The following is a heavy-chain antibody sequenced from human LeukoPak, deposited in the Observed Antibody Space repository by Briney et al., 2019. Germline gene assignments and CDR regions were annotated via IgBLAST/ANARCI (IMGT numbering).Heavy chain of an antibody. V-gene: IGHV3-9*03. CDR2: ISWDGGSI. Sequence: PGGSLRLSCAASGFTFDDYAMHWVRQAPGKGLEWVAGISWDGGSIGYADSVKGRFTISRDNAKNSLYLQMNSLRAEDMALYYCAKDIGRYCSGGSCYEYWGQGTLVSVSS. CDR3: AKDIGRYCSGGSCYEY. J-gene: IGHJ4*02. D-gene: IGHD2-15*01. CDR1: GFTFDDYA.